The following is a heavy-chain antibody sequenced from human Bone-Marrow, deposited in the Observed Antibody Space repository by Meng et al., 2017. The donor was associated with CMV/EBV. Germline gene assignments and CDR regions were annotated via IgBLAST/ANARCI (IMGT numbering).Heavy chain of an antibody. CDR2: IRYDGSSE. V-gene: IGHV3-30*02. Sequence: GESLKISCAASGFTFSNYGMHWVRQAPGKGLEWVAFIRYDGSSEYYADSLKGRFTISRDNSKNTLYLQMNSLKSEDKAVYYCATDGRCLWFGDHWGQGTLVTGSS. D-gene: IGHD3-10*01. CDR3: ATDGRCLWFGDH. J-gene: IGHJ4*02. CDR1: GFTFSNYG.